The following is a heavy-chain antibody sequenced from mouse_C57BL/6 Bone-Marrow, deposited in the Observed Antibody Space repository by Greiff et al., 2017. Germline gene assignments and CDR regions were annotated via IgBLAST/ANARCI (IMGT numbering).Heavy chain of an antibody. CDR2: INPSSGYP. CDR1: GYTFTSYW. V-gene: IGHV1-7*01. Sequence: QVQLQQSGAELAKPGASVKLSCKASGYTFTSYWMPWVQQRPGQGLEWIGYINPSSGYPKYNQKFKDKVTLTADKSSSTAYMQLSSLTYEDSAVYYCARDPIYYDGSSYDYWGQGTTLTVSS. J-gene: IGHJ2*01. CDR3: ARDPIYYDGSSYDY. D-gene: IGHD1-1*01.